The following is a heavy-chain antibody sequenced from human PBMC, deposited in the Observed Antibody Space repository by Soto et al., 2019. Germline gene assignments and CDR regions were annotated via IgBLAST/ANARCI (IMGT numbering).Heavy chain of an antibody. CDR2: ISSSGSTI. CDR3: ARDVGGSSSWYFYYGMDV. V-gene: IGHV3-11*01. Sequence: SLRLSCAASGFTCSDYYMSWIRQAPGKGLEWVSYISSSGSTIYYADSVKGRFTISRDNAKNSLYLQMNSLRAEDTAVYYCARDVGGSSSWYFYYGMDVWGQGTTVTVSS. J-gene: IGHJ6*02. CDR1: GFTCSDYY. D-gene: IGHD6-13*01.